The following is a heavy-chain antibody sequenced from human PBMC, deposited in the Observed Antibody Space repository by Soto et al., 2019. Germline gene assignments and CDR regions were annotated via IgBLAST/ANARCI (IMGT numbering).Heavy chain of an antibody. CDR1: GGSISSYY. D-gene: IGHD3-9*01. J-gene: IGHJ4*02. V-gene: IGHV4-59*01. CDR3: ARSFDWSPYFDY. CDR2: IYYSGST. Sequence: QVQLQESGPGLVKPSETLSLTCTVSGGSISSYYWSWIRQPPGKGLEWIGYIYYSGSTNYNPALTSRVTISVDTSKNQFSLKLSSVTAADTDVYYCARSFDWSPYFDYWGQGTLVTVSS.